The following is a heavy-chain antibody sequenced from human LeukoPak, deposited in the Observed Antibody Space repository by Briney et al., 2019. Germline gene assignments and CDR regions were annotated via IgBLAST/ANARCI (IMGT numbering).Heavy chain of an antibody. D-gene: IGHD6-25*01. Sequence: GASVKVSCKASGGTFSSYAISWVRQAPGQGLEWMGGIIPIFGTANYAQKFQGRVTITADKSTSTAYMELSSLRSEDTAVYYCARDLTAAAKNWFDPWGQGTLVTVSS. J-gene: IGHJ5*02. V-gene: IGHV1-69*06. CDR2: IIPIFGTA. CDR3: ARDLTAAAKNWFDP. CDR1: GGTFSSYA.